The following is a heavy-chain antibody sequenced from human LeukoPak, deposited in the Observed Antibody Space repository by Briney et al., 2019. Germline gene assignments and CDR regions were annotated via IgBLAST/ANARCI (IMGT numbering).Heavy chain of an antibody. CDR2: ITGDGGTT. CDR1: GFTFGDYT. CDR3: AKGHFGAGHY. J-gene: IGHJ4*02. Sequence: GGPLRLSCSASGFTFGDYTMHWFRQPPGRGLQWVSLITGDGGTTSYAGAVKGRFTISRDNSKNSLYLHMNSLRNEDTALYYCAKGHFGAGHYWGQGNLVTVSS. D-gene: IGHD3-3*01. V-gene: IGHV3-43*02.